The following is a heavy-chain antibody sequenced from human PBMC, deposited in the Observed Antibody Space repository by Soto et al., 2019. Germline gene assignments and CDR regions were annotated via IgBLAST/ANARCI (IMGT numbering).Heavy chain of an antibody. V-gene: IGHV4-59*01. CDR3: ARGEYEEYYDSSGYGPPDI. CDR1: GGPISSYY. Sequence: SETLSLTCTVSGGPISSYYWSWIRQPPGKGLEWIGYIYYSGSTNYNPSLKSRVTISVDTSKNQFSLKLSSVTAADTAVYYCARGEYEEYYDSSGYGPPDIWGQGTMVTVSS. CDR2: IYYSGST. J-gene: IGHJ3*02. D-gene: IGHD3-22*01.